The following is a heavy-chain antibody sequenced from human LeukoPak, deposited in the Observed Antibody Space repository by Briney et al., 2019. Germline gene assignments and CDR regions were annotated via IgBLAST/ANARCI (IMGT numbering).Heavy chain of an antibody. Sequence: GGSLRLSCAASGFTFSSYGIHWVRQAPGKGLEWVTFIGYDGRNKYYADSVKGRFTISRDNSKNTLYLQMNSLRAEDTAVYYCARMAYYYDGSGYGPLDYWGQGTLVTVSS. CDR2: IGYDGRNK. CDR3: ARMAYYYDGSGYGPLDY. J-gene: IGHJ4*02. D-gene: IGHD3-22*01. CDR1: GFTFSSYG. V-gene: IGHV3-30*02.